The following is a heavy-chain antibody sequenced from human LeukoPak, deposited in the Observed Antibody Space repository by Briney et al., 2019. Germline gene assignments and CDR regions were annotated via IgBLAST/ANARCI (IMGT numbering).Heavy chain of an antibody. CDR3: ARGGSVRGVNPFDY. D-gene: IGHD3-10*02. J-gene: IGHJ4*02. CDR1: GGSISSGSYY. CDR2: IYTSGST. V-gene: IGHV4-61*02. Sequence: PSQTLSLTCTVSGGSISSGSYYWSWIRQPAGKRLEWIGRIYTSGSTNYNPSLKSRVTISVDTSKNQFSLKLSSVTAADTAVYYCARGGSVRGVNPFDYWGQGTLVTVSS.